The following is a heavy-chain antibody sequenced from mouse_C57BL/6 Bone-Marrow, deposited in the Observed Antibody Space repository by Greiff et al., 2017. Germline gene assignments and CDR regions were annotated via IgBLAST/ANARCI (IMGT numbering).Heavy chain of an antibody. CDR3: ARDREFDYAMDY. CDR1: GFTFSSYA. CDR2: ISDGGSYT. V-gene: IGHV5-4*01. J-gene: IGHJ4*01. Sequence: EVQGVESGGGLVKPGGSLKLSCAASGFTFSSYAMSWVRQTPDKRLEWVATISDGGSYTYYPDNVKGRFTISRDNAKNNLYLQMSHLKSEDTAMYYCARDREFDYAMDYWGQGTSVTVSS.